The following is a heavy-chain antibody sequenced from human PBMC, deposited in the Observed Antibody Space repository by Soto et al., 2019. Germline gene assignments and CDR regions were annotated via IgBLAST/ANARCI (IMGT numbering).Heavy chain of an antibody. CDR3: AKDRRPRRQWLIDRFDC. CDR1: GFTFSIYA. Sequence: QVQLVESGGGVVQPGRSLRVSCAASGFTFSIYAMHWVGQAPGTGLEWVAVISYDGTKTYYANSVKGRFTISRDNSKNTVYLQMNSLRAEDTAVYYCAKDRRPRRQWLIDRFDCWGQGTLVTVSP. J-gene: IGHJ4*02. CDR2: ISYDGTKT. D-gene: IGHD6-19*01. V-gene: IGHV3-30*18.